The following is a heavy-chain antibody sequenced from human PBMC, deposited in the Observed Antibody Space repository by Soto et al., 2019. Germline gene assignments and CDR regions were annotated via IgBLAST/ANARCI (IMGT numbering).Heavy chain of an antibody. CDR2: IIPIFGTA. D-gene: IGHD1-26*01. V-gene: IGHV1-69*13. Sequence: VASVKVSCKASGGTFSSYAISWVRQAPGQGLEWMGGIIPIFGTANYAQKFQGRVTITADESTSTAYMELSSLRSEDTAVYYCARSSGSFPYNWFDPWGQGTLVTVSS. J-gene: IGHJ5*02. CDR3: ARSSGSFPYNWFDP. CDR1: GGTFSSYA.